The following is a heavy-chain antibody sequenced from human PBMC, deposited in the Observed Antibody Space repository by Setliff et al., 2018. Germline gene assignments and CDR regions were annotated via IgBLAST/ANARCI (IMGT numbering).Heavy chain of an antibody. CDR3: ARPHNSGWHPDAFDI. J-gene: IGHJ3*02. D-gene: IGHD6-19*01. V-gene: IGHV4-39*01. CDR1: GGSISSSNYY. Sequence: KASETLSLTCTVSGGSISSSNYYWGWIRQPPGKGLERIGSIYYSGSTYYNPSLKSRVTISVDTSKNQFSLKLSSVTAADTAVYYCARPHNSGWHPDAFDIWGQGTMVTVSS. CDR2: IYYSGST.